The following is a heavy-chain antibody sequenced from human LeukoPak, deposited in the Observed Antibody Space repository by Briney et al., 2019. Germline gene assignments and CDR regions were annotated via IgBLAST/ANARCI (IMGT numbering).Heavy chain of an antibody. V-gene: IGHV4-59*01. CDR3: ASSRGVVTAYDI. D-gene: IGHD2-21*02. J-gene: IGHJ3*02. Sequence: TSETLSLTCTVSGGSIGTNYWNWIRQPPGKGLEWLGYIYYTGSTSYNPSPKSRVTMSVDTSKNLFSLKLTSVTAAVTAVYYCASSRGVVTAYDIWGQGTMVTVSS. CDR2: IYYTGST. CDR1: GGSIGTNY.